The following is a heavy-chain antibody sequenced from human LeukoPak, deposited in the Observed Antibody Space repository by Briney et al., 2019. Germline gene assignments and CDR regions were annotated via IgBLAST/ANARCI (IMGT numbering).Heavy chain of an antibody. D-gene: IGHD3-10*01. V-gene: IGHV3-48*03. CDR1: GFTIRSYE. Sequence: GGSLRLSCAASGFTIRSYEMNWVRQAPGKGLEWVSYISSSGRTMYYADSVKGRFTFSRDNAKNSLYLQMNSLRAEDTAVYYCARRRGDPEYYFDYWGQGTLVTVSS. J-gene: IGHJ4*02. CDR3: ARRRGDPEYYFDY. CDR2: ISSSGRTM.